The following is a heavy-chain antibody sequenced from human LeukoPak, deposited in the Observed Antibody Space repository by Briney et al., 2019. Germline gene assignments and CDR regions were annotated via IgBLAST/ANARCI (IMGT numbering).Heavy chain of an antibody. D-gene: IGHD2-2*02. CDR1: GFTFSSYA. CDR3: ARYLTYPAFFDY. J-gene: IGHJ4*02. CDR2: VSGSGGGT. Sequence: GSLRLSCAASGFTFSSYAMSWVRQAPGKGLEWVSAVSGSGGGTYYADSVKGRFTISRDNSKNTLYLQMSSLRAEDTAVYYCARYLTYPAFFDYWGQGTLVTVSS. V-gene: IGHV3-23*01.